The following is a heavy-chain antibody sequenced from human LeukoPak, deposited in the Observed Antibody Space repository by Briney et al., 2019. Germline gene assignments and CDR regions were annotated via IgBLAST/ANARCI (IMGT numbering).Heavy chain of an antibody. D-gene: IGHD3-10*01. V-gene: IGHV3-11*06. Sequence: GGSLRLSCAASGFTFSDYYMSWIRQAPGKGLEWVSYISSSSSYTNYADSAKGRFTISRDNAKNSPYLQMNSLRAEDTAVYYCARSLLWFGENYFDYWGQGTLVTVSS. CDR1: GFTFSDYY. CDR2: ISSSSSYT. J-gene: IGHJ4*02. CDR3: ARSLLWFGENYFDY.